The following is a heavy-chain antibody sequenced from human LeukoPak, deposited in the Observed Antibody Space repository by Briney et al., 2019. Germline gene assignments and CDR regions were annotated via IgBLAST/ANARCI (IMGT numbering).Heavy chain of an antibody. D-gene: IGHD3-10*01. CDR2: ISAYNGNT. J-gene: IGHJ6*02. Sequence: ASVKVSCKASGYTFTGYYMHWVRQAPGQGLEWMGWISAYNGNTNYAQKLQGRVTMTTDTSTSTAYMELRSLRSDDTAVYYCARARGDGSGSYYNSYYYDYYGMDVWGQGTTVTVSS. CDR3: ARARGDGSGSYYNSYYYDYYGMDV. CDR1: GYTFTGYY. V-gene: IGHV1-18*04.